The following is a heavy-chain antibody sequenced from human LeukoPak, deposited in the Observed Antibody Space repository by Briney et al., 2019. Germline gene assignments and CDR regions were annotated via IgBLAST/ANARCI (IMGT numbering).Heavy chain of an antibody. CDR1: GYDFSRYW. D-gene: IGHD6-13*01. CDR3: ARWAATGIGLDY. V-gene: IGHV5-51*01. J-gene: IGHJ4*02. Sequence: GESLKISCKGSGYDFSRYWIGWVRQMPGKGLEWMGIIYPGDSDTRYRPSFEGQVTISADKSISTAYLQWSSLKASDTAMYYCARWAATGIGLDYWGQGTLVTVSS. CDR2: IYPGDSDT.